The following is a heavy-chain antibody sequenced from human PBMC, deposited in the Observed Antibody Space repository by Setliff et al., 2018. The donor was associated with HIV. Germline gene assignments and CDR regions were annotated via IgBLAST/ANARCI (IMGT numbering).Heavy chain of an antibody. CDR1: GGSISSYY. J-gene: IGHJ4*02. V-gene: IGHV4-4*09. D-gene: IGHD3-10*01. Sequence: SETLSLTCTVSGGSISSYYWSWIRQPPGKGLEWLGHIYSSGSTNYNPSLKSRVTISVDTSKNQFSLKLYSVTAADTAVYYCARASFGSGIYYWGQGTLVTVSS. CDR2: IYSSGST. CDR3: ARASFGSGIYY.